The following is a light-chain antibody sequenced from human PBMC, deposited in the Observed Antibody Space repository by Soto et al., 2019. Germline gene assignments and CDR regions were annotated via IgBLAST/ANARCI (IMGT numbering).Light chain of an antibody. CDR3: QKYGIAFT. V-gene: IGKV3-20*01. CDR1: QSVSSNY. Sequence: EIVLTQSPGTLSLSPGERATLSCRASQSVSSNYLAWYQHKPGQGPRLLIYAASSRATGIPDRFSGSGSGTDFTHTISRLEPEDFALYYCQKYGIAFTFGPGTKVDIK. J-gene: IGKJ3*01. CDR2: AAS.